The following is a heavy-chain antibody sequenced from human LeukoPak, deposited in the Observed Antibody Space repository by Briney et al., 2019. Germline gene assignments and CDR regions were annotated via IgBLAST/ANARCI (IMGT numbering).Heavy chain of an antibody. CDR1: GFTFSSYG. Sequence: GGSQRLSCAASGFTFSSYGMHWVRQAPGKGLEGVAVIWYDGSNKYYADSVKGRFTISRDNSKNTLYLQMNSLRAEDTAVYYCARDCSGGSCYRYYGMDVWGQGTTVTVSS. CDR2: IWYDGSNK. V-gene: IGHV3-33*01. J-gene: IGHJ6*02. D-gene: IGHD2-15*01. CDR3: ARDCSGGSCYRYYGMDV.